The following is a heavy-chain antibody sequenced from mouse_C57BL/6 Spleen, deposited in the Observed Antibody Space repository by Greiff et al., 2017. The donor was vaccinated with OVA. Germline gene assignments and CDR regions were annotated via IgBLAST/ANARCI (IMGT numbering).Heavy chain of an antibody. CDR3: ARELVYCYYDAMDY. CDR2: INPNNGGT. D-gene: IGHD2-12*01. CDR1: GYTFTDYY. J-gene: IGHJ4*01. Sequence: EVPLQQSGPELVKPGASVKISCKASGYTFTDYYMNWVKQSHGKSLEWIGDINPNNGGTSYNQKFKGKATLTVDKSSSTAYMALRSLTSEDSAVYYCARELVYCYYDAMDYWGQGTSVTVSS. V-gene: IGHV1-26*01.